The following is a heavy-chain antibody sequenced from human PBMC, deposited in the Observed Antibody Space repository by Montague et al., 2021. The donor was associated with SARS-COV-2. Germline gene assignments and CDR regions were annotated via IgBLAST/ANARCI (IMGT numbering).Heavy chain of an antibody. CDR2: IYYSGST. CDR1: GGSISSSSYF. CDR3: ARKTSRGLTIFGVVTASYCLDY. Sequence: SETLSLTCTVSGGSISSSSYFWGWIRQPPGKGLEWIGSIYYSGSTYHNPSLKSRVTISVDTSKNQFSLKLSSVTAADTAVFYCARKTSRGLTIFGVVTASYCLDYWGQGTLVTVSS. V-gene: IGHV4-39*01. J-gene: IGHJ4*02. D-gene: IGHD3-3*01.